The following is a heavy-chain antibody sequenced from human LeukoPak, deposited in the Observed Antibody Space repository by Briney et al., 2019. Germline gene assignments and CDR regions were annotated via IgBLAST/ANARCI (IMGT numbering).Heavy chain of an antibody. Sequence: SETLSLTCSVSDGSIRTYYWSWIRQSPGQGLEWIGNIYYRGDINYNPSLKSRVIISIDTSKNQFSLRVTSLTAADTAVYYCATNKDWAEADWGQGTLVIVSS. V-gene: IGHV4-59*03. D-gene: IGHD3/OR15-3a*01. CDR3: ATNKDWAEAD. J-gene: IGHJ4*02. CDR1: DGSIRTYY. CDR2: IYYRGDI.